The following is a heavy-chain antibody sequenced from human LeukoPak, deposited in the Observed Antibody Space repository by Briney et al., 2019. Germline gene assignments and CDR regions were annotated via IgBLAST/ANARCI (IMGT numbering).Heavy chain of an antibody. J-gene: IGHJ4*02. Sequence: SETLSLTCTVSGGSISSYYWSWIRQPPGKGLEWIGYIYYSGSTNYNPSLKSRVTISVDTSKNQFSLNLTSVTAADTAVYYCATNTGTVFDYWGQGALVTVSS. CDR2: IYYSGST. V-gene: IGHV4-59*01. D-gene: IGHD7-27*01. CDR3: ATNTGTVFDY. CDR1: GGSISSYY.